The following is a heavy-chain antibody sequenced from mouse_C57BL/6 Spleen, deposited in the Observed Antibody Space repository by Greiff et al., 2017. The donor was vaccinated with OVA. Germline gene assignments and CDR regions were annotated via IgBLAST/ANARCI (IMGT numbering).Heavy chain of an antibody. J-gene: IGHJ2*01. CDR2: IYPSDSET. V-gene: IGHV1-61*01. D-gene: IGHD3-2*02. CDR1: GYTFTSYW. CDR3: ARSWTAQATLDY. Sequence: QVQLQQPGAELVRPGSSVKLSCKASGYTFTSYWMDWVKQRPGQGLEWIGNIYPSDSETHYNQKFKDKATLTVDKSSSTAYMQLSSLTSEDSAVYYCARSWTAQATLDYWGQGTTLTVSS.